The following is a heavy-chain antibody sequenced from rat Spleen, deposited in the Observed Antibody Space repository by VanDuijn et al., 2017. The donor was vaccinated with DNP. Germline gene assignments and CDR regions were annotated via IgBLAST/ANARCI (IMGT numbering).Heavy chain of an antibody. D-gene: IGHD4-3*01. CDR1: GFTFSDYY. CDR3: VRWNSGHFDY. V-gene: IGHV5-22*01. J-gene: IGHJ2*01. Sequence: EVQLVESGGGLVQPGRSLKLSCAVSGFTFSDYYMAWVRQAPTQGLEWLASISHDGGTTFYRNSVKGRFTISRDNAKSTLYLQMNSLRSEDMATYYCVRWNSGHFDYWGQGVMVTVSS. CDR2: ISHDGGTT.